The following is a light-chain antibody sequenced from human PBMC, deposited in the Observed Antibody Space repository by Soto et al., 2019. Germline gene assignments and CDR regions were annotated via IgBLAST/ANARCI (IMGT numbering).Light chain of an antibody. CDR1: QSVRNN. CDR3: HHYNNWPRT. V-gene: IGKV3-15*01. Sequence: EIVMTQSPATLSVSPGDRATLSCRASQSVRNNLAWYQQKPGQAPSLLIYGASTRATGIPARFSGSGSGTEFTLTISSLQSEDFAVYFCHHYNNWPRTFGQGTRLEVK. CDR2: GAS. J-gene: IGKJ5*01.